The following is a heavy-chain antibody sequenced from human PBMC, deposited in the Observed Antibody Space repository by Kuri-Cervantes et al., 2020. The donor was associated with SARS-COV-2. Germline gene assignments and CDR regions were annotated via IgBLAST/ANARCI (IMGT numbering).Heavy chain of an antibody. J-gene: IGHJ6*02. CDR2: ISCDGSNK. Sequence: GGSLRLSCAASGFTFSSYGMHWVRQAPGKGLEWVAVISCDGSNKYYADSVKGRFTISRDNSKNTLYLQMNSLRAEDTAVYYCAKEEKVLRFLEWLGGMDVWGQGTTVTVSS. CDR1: GFTFSSYG. D-gene: IGHD3-3*01. CDR3: AKEEKVLRFLEWLGGMDV. V-gene: IGHV3-30*18.